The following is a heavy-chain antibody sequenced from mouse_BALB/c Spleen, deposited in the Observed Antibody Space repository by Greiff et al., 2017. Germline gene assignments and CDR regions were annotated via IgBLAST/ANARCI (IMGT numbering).Heavy chain of an antibody. CDR3: TSSCRGSWFAY. CDR1: GYTFTSYW. CDR2: IYPSDSYT. Sequence: QVQLQQPGAELVRPGASVKLSCKASGYTFTSYWINWVKQSPGQGLEWIGNIYPSDSYTNYNQKFKDKATLTVDKSSSTAYMQLSSPTSEDSAVYYCTSSCRGSWFAYWGQGTLVTVSA. D-gene: IGHD3-3*01. J-gene: IGHJ3*01. V-gene: IGHV1-69*02.